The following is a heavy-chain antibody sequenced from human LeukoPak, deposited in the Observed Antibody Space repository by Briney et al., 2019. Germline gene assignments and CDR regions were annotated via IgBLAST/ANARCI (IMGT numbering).Heavy chain of an antibody. D-gene: IGHD4-11*01. CDR3: ARGLSLITVTTTDQLNWFDP. CDR2: IYHSGST. Sequence: PSETLSLTCTVSGYSISSGYYWGWIRQPPGKGLEWIGSIYHSGSTYYNPSLKSRVTISVDTSKNQFSLKLSSVTAADTAVYYCARGLSLITVTTTDQLNWFDPWGRGTLVTVSS. CDR1: GYSISSGYY. V-gene: IGHV4-38-2*02. J-gene: IGHJ5*02.